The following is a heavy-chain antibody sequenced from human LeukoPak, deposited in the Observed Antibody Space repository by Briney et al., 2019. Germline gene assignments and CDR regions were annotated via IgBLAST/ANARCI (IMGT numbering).Heavy chain of an antibody. CDR1: GGSTSSGGYS. D-gene: IGHD5-24*01. CDR2: IYHSGST. J-gene: IGHJ5*02. Sequence: SETLSLTCAVSGGSTSSGGYSWSWIRQPPGKGLEWIGYIYHSGSTYYNPSLKSRVTISVDRSKNQFSLKLSSVTAADTAVYYCARERDRGAFDPWGQGTLVTVSS. V-gene: IGHV4-30-2*01. CDR3: ARERDRGAFDP.